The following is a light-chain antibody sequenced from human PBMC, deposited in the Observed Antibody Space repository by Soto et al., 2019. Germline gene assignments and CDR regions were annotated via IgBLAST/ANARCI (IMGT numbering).Light chain of an antibody. CDR3: QQYGSPIT. J-gene: IGKJ5*01. Sequence: EIVLTQSPGTLSLSPGERATLCCRASQSVRPTFLVWYQQRPGQAPRLLIYGASTRATGIPDRFSGSGSGTDFTLTISRLEPEDFAVYYCQQYGSPITFGQGTRLEIK. CDR1: QSVRPTF. V-gene: IGKV3-20*01. CDR2: GAS.